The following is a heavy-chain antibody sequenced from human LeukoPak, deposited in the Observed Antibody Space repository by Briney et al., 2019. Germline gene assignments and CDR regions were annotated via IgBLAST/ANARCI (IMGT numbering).Heavy chain of an antibody. CDR3: ARYVWGSYPTFEDY. V-gene: IGHV4-59*01. D-gene: IGHD3-16*02. J-gene: IGHJ4*02. Sequence: PWETLSLTCTVSGGSISSYYWSWMRQPPGKGLEWFGYIYYSGSTNYNPSLKSRVTISVDTSKNQFSLKLSSVTAADTAVYYCARYVWGSYPTFEDYWGQGTLVTVSS. CDR1: GGSISSYY. CDR2: IYYSGST.